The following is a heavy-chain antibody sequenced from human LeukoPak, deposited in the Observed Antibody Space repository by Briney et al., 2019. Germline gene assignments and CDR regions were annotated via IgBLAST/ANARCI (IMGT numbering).Heavy chain of an antibody. CDR1: GGSFSGYY. V-gene: IGHV4-34*01. J-gene: IGHJ4*02. CDR2: INHSGST. Sequence: SETLSLTCAVYGGSFSGYYWSWIRQPPGKGLEWIGEINHSGSTNYNPSLKSRVTISVDTSKNQFSLKLSSVTAADTAVYYCARDTGIAARRTSTDYWGQGTLVTVSS. CDR3: ARDTGIAARRTSTDY. D-gene: IGHD6-6*01.